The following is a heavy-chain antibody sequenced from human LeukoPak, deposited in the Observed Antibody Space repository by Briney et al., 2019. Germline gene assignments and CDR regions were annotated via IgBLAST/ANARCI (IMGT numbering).Heavy chain of an antibody. J-gene: IGHJ6*02. CDR1: GFTFSSYA. Sequence: GGSLRLSCAASGFTFSSYAMSWVRQAPGKGLEWVSAISGSGGSTYYADSVKGRFTISRDNSKNTLYLQMNSLRAEDTAVYYCARDDYDSSGYYYYGMDVWGQGTTVTVSS. V-gene: IGHV3-23*01. D-gene: IGHD3-22*01. CDR3: ARDDYDSSGYYYYGMDV. CDR2: ISGSGGST.